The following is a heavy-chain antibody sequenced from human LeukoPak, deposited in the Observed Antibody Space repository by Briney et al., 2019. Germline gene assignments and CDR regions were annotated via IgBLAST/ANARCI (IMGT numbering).Heavy chain of an antibody. V-gene: IGHV3-23*01. CDR3: AKAPLDTATGNMYYFDY. D-gene: IGHD5-18*01. CDR1: GFTFSSYA. CDR2: ISGSDGST. Sequence: GGSLRLSCAASGFTFSSYAMSWVRQAPGKGLEWVSAISGSDGSTCYADSVKGRFTISRDNSKNTLYLQMNSLRAEDTAVYYCAKAPLDTATGNMYYFDYWGQGTLVTVSS. J-gene: IGHJ4*02.